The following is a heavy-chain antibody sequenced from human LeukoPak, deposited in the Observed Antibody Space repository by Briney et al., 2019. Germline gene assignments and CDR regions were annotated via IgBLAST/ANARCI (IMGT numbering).Heavy chain of an antibody. V-gene: IGHV4-38-2*01. J-gene: IGHJ3*02. CDR1: GYSISSGYY. D-gene: IGHD2-15*01. CDR3: ARKNPLYCSGGSCYSLNAFDI. CDR2: IYHSGST. Sequence: PSETVSLTCAVSGYSISSGYYWGWIRPPPGKGLEWIGRIYHSGSTYYNPSLKRRVTISVDTSKNQFSLKLSSVTAADTAVYYCARKNPLYCSGGSCYSLNAFDIWGQGTMITVSS.